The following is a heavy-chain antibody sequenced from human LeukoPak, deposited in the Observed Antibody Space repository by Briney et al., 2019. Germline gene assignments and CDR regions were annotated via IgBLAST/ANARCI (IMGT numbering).Heavy chain of an antibody. Sequence: PGGSLRLSCAASGLTFSSYWMHWVRQAPGKGLVWVSRINSDGSSTSYADSVKGRFTISRDNARNTLYLQMNSLRAEDTAMYYCARSLLWGGAFDIWGQGTMVTVSS. D-gene: IGHD3-16*01. CDR1: GLTFSSYW. J-gene: IGHJ3*02. CDR3: ARSLLWGGAFDI. V-gene: IGHV3-74*01. CDR2: INSDGSST.